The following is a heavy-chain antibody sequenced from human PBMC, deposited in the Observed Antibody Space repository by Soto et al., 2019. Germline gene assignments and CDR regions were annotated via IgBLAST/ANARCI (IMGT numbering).Heavy chain of an antibody. V-gene: IGHV3-23*01. CDR3: YYYDSSRDY. J-gene: IGHJ4*02. D-gene: IGHD3-22*01. CDR2: ISGSGGST. CDR1: GFTFSSYA. Sequence: GGSLRLSCAASGFTFSSYAMSWVRQAPGKGLEWVSAISGSGGSTNYADSVKGRFIISRDNSKNTLYLQMNSLRAEDTAVYYSYYYDSSRDYWGQGTLVTVSS.